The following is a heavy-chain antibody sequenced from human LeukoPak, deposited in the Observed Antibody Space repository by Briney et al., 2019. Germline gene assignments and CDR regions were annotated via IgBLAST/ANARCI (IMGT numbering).Heavy chain of an antibody. Sequence: SVKVSCNASGGTFSSYAISWVRQAPGQGLEWMGGIIPIFGTANYAQKFQGRVTITADESTSTAYMELSSLRSEDTAVYYCARAHDVDTAMTDYWGQGTLVTVSS. CDR3: ARAHDVDTAMTDY. V-gene: IGHV1-69*13. CDR2: IIPIFGTA. J-gene: IGHJ4*02. D-gene: IGHD5-18*01. CDR1: GGTFSSYA.